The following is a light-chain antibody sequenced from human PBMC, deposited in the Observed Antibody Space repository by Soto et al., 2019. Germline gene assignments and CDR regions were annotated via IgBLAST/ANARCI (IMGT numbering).Light chain of an antibody. Sequence: DIQMTQSPSSLSASVGDRVTITCRASQGISKYLAWYQQKPGKVPKLLIYAASTLQSGVPSRFSGSGSGRDFTLTISSLQPEVVATYYCQKYNDAPPAFGQGTNVEIK. J-gene: IGKJ1*01. V-gene: IGKV1-27*01. CDR3: QKYNDAPPA. CDR2: AAS. CDR1: QGISKY.